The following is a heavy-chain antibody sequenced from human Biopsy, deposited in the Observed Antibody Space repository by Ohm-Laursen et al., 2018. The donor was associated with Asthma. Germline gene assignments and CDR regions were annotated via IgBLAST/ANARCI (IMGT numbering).Heavy chain of an antibody. CDR3: ARDRAVTGLNDAFDT. CDR2: INWNGGST. J-gene: IGHJ3*02. CDR1: GFTFDDYA. D-gene: IGHD4-17*01. Sequence: GQTLSLTCAASGFTFDDYAMSWVRQAPGKGLEWVSGINWNGGSTGYADSVKGRFTISRDNAKNSLYLQMNSLRTEDTALYHCARDRAVTGLNDAFDTWGQGTMVTVSS. V-gene: IGHV3-20*01.